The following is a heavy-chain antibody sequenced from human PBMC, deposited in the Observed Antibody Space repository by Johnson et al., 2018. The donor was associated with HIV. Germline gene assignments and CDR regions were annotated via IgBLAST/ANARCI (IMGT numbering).Heavy chain of an antibody. CDR2: IRYDESNK. V-gene: IGHV3-33*08. Sequence: QVQLVESGGGLVQPGRSLRLSCAASGFTFSSYAMHWVRQAPGKGLEWVAFIRYDESNKYYADSLKGRFTISRDNSKNTLYLQMNSLRAGDTAVYYCARTGVLGAFDIWGQGTMVTVSS. J-gene: IGHJ3*02. CDR3: ARTGVLGAFDI. CDR1: GFTFSSYA. D-gene: IGHD2-8*02.